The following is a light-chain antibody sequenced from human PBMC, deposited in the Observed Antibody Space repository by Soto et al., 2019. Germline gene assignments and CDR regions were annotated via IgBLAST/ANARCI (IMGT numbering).Light chain of an antibody. Sequence: EIVLTQSPGTLSLSPGERATLSCRASQSVSSSYLAWYQQKPGQAPRLLIYGASSMATGIPDRFSGSGSGTAFPITIDRVVADNWTDFCCQHYGGSLGTFGYGTKLAI. CDR3: QHYGGSLGT. CDR1: QSVSSSY. CDR2: GAS. V-gene: IGKV3-20*01. J-gene: IGKJ2*02.